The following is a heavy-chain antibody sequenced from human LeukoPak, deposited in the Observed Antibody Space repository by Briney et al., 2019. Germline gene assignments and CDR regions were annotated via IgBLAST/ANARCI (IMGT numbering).Heavy chain of an antibody. D-gene: IGHD6-19*01. J-gene: IGHJ5*02. CDR2: ISWNSGSI. CDR3: AKGGYSSGWTGWFDP. V-gene: IGHV3-9*01. CDR1: GFTFDDYA. Sequence: PGGSLRLSCAASGFTFDDYAMHWVRQAPGKGLEWVSGISWNSGSIGYADSVKGRFTISRDNAKNSLHLQMNSLRAEDTALYYCAKGGYSSGWTGWFDPWGQGTLVTVSS.